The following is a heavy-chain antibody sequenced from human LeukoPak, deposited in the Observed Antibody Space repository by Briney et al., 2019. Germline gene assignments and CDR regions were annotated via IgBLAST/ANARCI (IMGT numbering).Heavy chain of an antibody. CDR1: GLTFSDFW. CDR2: VKGDGRTT. CDR3: ATGHSYGYDY. J-gene: IGHJ4*02. V-gene: IGHV3-74*01. D-gene: IGHD5-18*01. Sequence: AGGSLRLSCAASGLTFSDFWMHWVRQPPGKGLVWVALVKGDGRTTIYADSVKGRFTISRDNAKNTLYLQMNRLRADDSGVYYCATGHSYGYDYWGQGVLVTVSS.